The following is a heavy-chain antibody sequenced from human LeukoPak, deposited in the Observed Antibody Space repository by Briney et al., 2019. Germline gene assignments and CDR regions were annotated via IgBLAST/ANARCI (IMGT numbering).Heavy chain of an antibody. CDR2: INHSGST. CDR1: GGSFSGYY. J-gene: IGHJ6*02. Sequence: SETLSLTCAVYGGSFSGYYWSWIRQPPGKGLEWIGEINHSGSTNYNPSLKSRVTISVDTSKNQFSLKLSSVTAADTAVYYCARDRLNSSGHYYYYYGMDVWGQGTTVTVSS. D-gene: IGHD3-22*01. CDR3: ARDRLNSSGHYYYYYGMDV. V-gene: IGHV4-34*01.